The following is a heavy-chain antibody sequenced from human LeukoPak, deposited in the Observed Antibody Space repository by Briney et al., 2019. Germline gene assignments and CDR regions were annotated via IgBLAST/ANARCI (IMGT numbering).Heavy chain of an antibody. Sequence: GGSLRLSCAASEFAFSTYNMNWVRQAPGKGLEWVSYISTGSSTTYYADSVKGRFTISRDNVENSLYLQMNSLRDEATAVYYCARVAAGYSVNYFDYWGQGTLVTVSS. CDR3: ARVAAGYSVNYFDY. V-gene: IGHV3-48*02. CDR2: ISTGSSTT. CDR1: EFAFSTYN. D-gene: IGHD4-23*01. J-gene: IGHJ4*02.